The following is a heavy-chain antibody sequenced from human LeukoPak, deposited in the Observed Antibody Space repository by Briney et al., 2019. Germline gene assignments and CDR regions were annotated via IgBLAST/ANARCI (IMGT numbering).Heavy chain of an antibody. Sequence: SVKVSCKASGGTFSSYAISWVRQAPGQGLEWMGGIIPIFGTANYAQKFQGRVTITADESTSTAYMELSSLRSEDTAVYYCARVHLDILTGYLDYWGQGTLVTVSS. CDR3: ARVHLDILTGYLDY. J-gene: IGHJ4*02. V-gene: IGHV1-69*13. CDR1: GGTFSSYA. CDR2: IIPIFGTA. D-gene: IGHD3-9*01.